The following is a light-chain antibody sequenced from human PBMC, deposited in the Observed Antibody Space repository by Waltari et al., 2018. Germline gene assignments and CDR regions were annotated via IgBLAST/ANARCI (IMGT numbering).Light chain of an antibody. Sequence: DIQMTQSPSSLSASVEDRVTITCRASQSISSYLSWNKQKPGKAPKLLIYAASNLQSGVPSRFSGSGSGTDFTLTISSLQPEDFATYYCQQSYSTPRTFGQGTKVEIK. J-gene: IGKJ1*01. CDR3: QQSYSTPRT. V-gene: IGKV1-39*01. CDR2: AAS. CDR1: QSISSY.